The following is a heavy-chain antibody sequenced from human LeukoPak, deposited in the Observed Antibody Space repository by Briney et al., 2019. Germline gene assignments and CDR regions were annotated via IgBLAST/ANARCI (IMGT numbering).Heavy chain of an antibody. CDR2: VYYSGST. Sequence: SETLSLTCTVSGGSISSYYWSWIRQPPGKGLEWIGYVYYSGSTNYNPSLKSRVTISVDTSKNQFSLKLSSVTAADTAVYYCARVRGRWQVDKGYYYMDVWGKGTTVTVSS. CDR3: ARVRGRWQVDKGYYYMDV. V-gene: IGHV4-59*01. CDR1: GGSISSYY. D-gene: IGHD4-23*01. J-gene: IGHJ6*03.